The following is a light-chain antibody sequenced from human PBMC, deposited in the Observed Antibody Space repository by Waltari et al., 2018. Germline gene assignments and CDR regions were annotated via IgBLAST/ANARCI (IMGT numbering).Light chain of an antibody. J-gene: IGLJ2*01. CDR1: NSNIGNSP. V-gene: IGLV1-44*01. Sequence: QSVMTQPPSASGTPGQRVLLSCSGSNSNIGNSPVNWSQPLPGAAPKVLIYSADRRPTGVPDRFSGSQSGTSASLAITGLQSEDEADYYCASWDYRLNGVLFGGGTSQTVL. CDR2: SAD. CDR3: ASWDYRLNGVL.